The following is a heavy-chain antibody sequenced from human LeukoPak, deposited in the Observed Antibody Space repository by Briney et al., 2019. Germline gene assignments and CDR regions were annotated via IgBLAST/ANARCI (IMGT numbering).Heavy chain of an antibody. CDR3: ARVTGITFWGLIVPYYFDY. J-gene: IGHJ4*02. CDR2: ISAYNGNT. D-gene: IGHD3-16*02. CDR1: GYTFTSYG. Sequence: ASVKVSCKASGYTFTSYGISWVRQAPGQGLEWMGWISAYNGNTSYAQKLQGRVTMTTDTSTSTAYMELRSLRSDDTAVYYCARVTGITFWGLIVPYYFDYWRQGTLVTVST. V-gene: IGHV1-18*01.